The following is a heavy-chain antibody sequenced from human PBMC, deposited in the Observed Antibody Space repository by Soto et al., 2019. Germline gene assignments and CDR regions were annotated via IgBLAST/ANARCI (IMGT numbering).Heavy chain of an antibody. D-gene: IGHD5-12*01. Sequence: QVQLVKSGGGVVQPGRSLRLSCAASGFTFSDYTMHWVRQAPGKELEWVALMSSDGGNTHYTDSVKGRFTISRDNSKNTLYLQMDSLRPEDTTVYYCARDYGDGYYYFDLWGQGTLVTVSS. CDR1: GFTFSDYT. J-gene: IGHJ4*02. V-gene: IGHV3-30-3*01. CDR2: MSSDGGNT. CDR3: ARDYGDGYYYFDL.